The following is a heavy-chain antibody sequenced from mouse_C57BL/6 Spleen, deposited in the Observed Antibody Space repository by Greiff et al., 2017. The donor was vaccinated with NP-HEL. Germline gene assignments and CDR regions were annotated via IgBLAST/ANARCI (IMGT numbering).Heavy chain of an antibody. Sequence: EVKLQESGPELVKPGASVKMSCKASGYTFTDYNMHWVKQSHGKSLEWIGYINPNNGGTSYNQKFKGKATLTVNKSSSTAYMELRSLTSEDSAVYYCARGATTVVLYYYAMDYWGQGTSVTVSS. V-gene: IGHV1-22*01. J-gene: IGHJ4*01. D-gene: IGHD1-1*01. CDR3: ARGATTVVLYYYAMDY. CDR2: INPNNGGT. CDR1: GYTFTDYN.